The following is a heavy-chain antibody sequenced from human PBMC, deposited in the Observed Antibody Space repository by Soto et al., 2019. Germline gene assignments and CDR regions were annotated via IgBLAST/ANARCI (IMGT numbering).Heavy chain of an antibody. CDR2: IIPSLGTT. CDR1: GGSFSSDA. D-gene: IGHD3-16*01. Sequence: QVQLVQSGAEVKKPGSSVQVSCKASGGSFSSDAFSWVRQAPGQGLEWMGEIIPSLGTTTYAPNFRDRLTITVDTPRSKVYVELSSQRSEDTSRYYCPREVVGDARVGHFGPRGQGTPVTVSS. CDR3: PREVVGDARVGHFGP. J-gene: IGHJ1*01. V-gene: IGHV1-69*06.